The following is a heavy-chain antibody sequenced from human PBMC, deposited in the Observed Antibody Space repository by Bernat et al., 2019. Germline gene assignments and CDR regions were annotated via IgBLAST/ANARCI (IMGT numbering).Heavy chain of an antibody. CDR2: IYYSGST. CDR3: ASGGSYSGVVDP. Sequence: QVQLKESGPGLVKPSETLSLTCTVSGGSISNYYWSWIRQPPGKGLEWIGYIYYSGSTNYNPSLKSRVTISVDSSKNQFFLNMGSVTAADTAVYYCASGGSYSGVVDPWGQGTVVTVSS. J-gene: IGHJ5*02. D-gene: IGHD1-26*01. CDR1: GGSISNYY. V-gene: IGHV4-59*01.